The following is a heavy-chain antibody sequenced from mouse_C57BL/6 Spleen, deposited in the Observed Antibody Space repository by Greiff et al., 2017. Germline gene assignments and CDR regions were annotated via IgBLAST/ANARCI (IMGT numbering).Heavy chain of an antibody. J-gene: IGHJ4*01. CDR1: GYTFTSYW. CDR3: ARRGYSNYEDYYAMDY. V-gene: IGHV1-52*01. D-gene: IGHD2-5*01. CDR2: IDPSDSET. Sequence: QVQLQQPGAELVRPGSSVKLSCKASGYTFTSYWMHWVKQRPIQGLEWIGNIDPSDSETHSNQKFKDKATLTVDKSSSTAYMQLSSLTSEDSAVYYCARRGYSNYEDYYAMDYWGQGTSVTVSS.